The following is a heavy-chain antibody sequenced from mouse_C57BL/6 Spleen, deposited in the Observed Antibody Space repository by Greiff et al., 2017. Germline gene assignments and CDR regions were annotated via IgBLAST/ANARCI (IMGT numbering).Heavy chain of an antibody. Sequence: EVQVVESGGGLVQPKGSLKLSCAASGFTFNTYAMHWVRQAPGKGLEWVARIRSKSSNYATYYADSVKDRFTISRDDSQSMLYLQMNNLKTEDTAMYYCVREGYYGSSYYWYFDVWGTGTTVTVSS. CDR1: GFTFNTYA. CDR3: VREGYYGSSYYWYFDV. J-gene: IGHJ1*03. V-gene: IGHV10-3*01. D-gene: IGHD1-1*01. CDR2: IRSKSSNYAT.